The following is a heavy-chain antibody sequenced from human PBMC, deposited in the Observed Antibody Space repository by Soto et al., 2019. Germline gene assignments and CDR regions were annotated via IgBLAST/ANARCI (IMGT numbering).Heavy chain of an antibody. V-gene: IGHV3-23*01. CDR2: ISGSGGST. J-gene: IGHJ6*02. CDR3: AKSGGTTSYYYYGMDV. CDR1: GFTFSSYA. Sequence: EVQLLESGGGLVQPGGSLRLSCAASGFTFSSYAMSWVRQAPGKGLEWVSAISGSGGSTYYADSVKGRFTISRDNSKNTLYLQMNRLRAEDTAVYYCAKSGGTTSYYYYGMDVWGQGTTVTVSS. D-gene: IGHD4-17*01.